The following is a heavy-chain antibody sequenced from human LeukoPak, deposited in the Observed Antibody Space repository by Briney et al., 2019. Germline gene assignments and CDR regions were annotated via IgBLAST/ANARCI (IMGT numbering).Heavy chain of an antibody. V-gene: IGHV4-39*01. CDR1: GGSVSSTTHY. J-gene: IGHJ4*02. D-gene: IGHD3-10*01. CDR3: ARYVVYGSGKYYFDY. CDR2: INYSGSI. Sequence: KPSETLSLTCTVSGGSVSSTTHYWSWIRQPPGKGLEWIASINYSGSIYYNPSLKSRVTISVDTSENQFSLKLSSVTAADTAVYYCARYVVYGSGKYYFDYWGQGTLVTVSS.